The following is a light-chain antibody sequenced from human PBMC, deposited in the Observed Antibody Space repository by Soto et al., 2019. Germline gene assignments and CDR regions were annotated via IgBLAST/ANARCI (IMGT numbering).Light chain of an antibody. CDR1: HLVSAGF. V-gene: IGKV3-20*01. Sequence: EIVLTQSPGTLSLSPGERATLSCRASHLVSAGFLAWYQQKPGQAPRLLIHGVFSRSAGIPDRFSGSGSGTDFTLTISRLEPEDFAVYYCQQYGSSPLTFGGGTKVEIK. J-gene: IGKJ4*01. CDR2: GVF. CDR3: QQYGSSPLT.